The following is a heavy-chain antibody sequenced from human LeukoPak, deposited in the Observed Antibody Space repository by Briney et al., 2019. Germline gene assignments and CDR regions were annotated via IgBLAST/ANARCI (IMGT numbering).Heavy chain of an antibody. CDR2: INPSGGST. J-gene: IGHJ3*02. CDR3: AKDRNIVLLVAPLDI. D-gene: IGHD2-8*01. V-gene: IGHV1-46*01. CDR1: GYTFTSYY. Sequence: ASVKVSCKASGYTFTSYYMHWVRQAPGQGLEWMGIINPSGGSTGYAQKFQGRVTITRDTSISTAYMELSSLRSEDTAVYYCAKDRNIVLLVAPLDIWGQGTMVTVSS.